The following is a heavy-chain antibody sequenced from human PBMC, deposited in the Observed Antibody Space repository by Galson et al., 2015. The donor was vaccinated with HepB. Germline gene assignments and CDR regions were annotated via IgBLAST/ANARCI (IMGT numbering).Heavy chain of an antibody. CDR3: AAKRLDSGEYYYGMDV. D-gene: IGHD2-15*01. J-gene: IGHJ6*02. CDR2: IIPIFGTA. Sequence: SVKVSCKASGGTFSSYAISWVRQAPGQGLEWMGGIIPIFGTANYAQKFQGRVTITADESTSTAYMELSSLRSEDTAVYYCAAKRLDSGEYYYGMDVWGQGTTVTVSS. V-gene: IGHV1-69*13. CDR1: GGTFSSYA.